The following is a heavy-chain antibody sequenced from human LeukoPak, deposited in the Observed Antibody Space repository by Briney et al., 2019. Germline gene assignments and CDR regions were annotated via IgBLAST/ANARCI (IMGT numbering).Heavy chain of an antibody. CDR3: ARVYSDGYYYYMDV. Sequence: ASVKVSCKASGYTFTSYDINWVRQATGQGLEWMGWMNPNSGNTGYAQKFQGRVTMTRNTSISTAYMELSSLRSEDMAVYYCARVYSDGYYYYMDVWGKGTTVTVSS. D-gene: IGHD4-11*01. CDR1: GYTFTSYD. J-gene: IGHJ6*03. V-gene: IGHV1-8*01. CDR2: MNPNSGNT.